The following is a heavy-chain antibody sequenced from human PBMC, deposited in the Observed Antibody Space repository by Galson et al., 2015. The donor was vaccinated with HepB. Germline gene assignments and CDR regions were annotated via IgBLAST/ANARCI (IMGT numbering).Heavy chain of an antibody. CDR2: INHSGST. D-gene: IGHD3-10*01. Sequence: SETLSLTCAVYGGSFSGYYWSWIRQPPGKGLEWIGEINHSGSTNYNPSLKSRVTISVDTSKNQFSLKLSSVTAADTAVYYCARGSNVLLWFGEYETYYYGMDVWGQGTTVTVSS. CDR1: GGSFSGYY. V-gene: IGHV4-34*01. CDR3: ARGSNVLLWFGEYETYYYGMDV. J-gene: IGHJ6*02.